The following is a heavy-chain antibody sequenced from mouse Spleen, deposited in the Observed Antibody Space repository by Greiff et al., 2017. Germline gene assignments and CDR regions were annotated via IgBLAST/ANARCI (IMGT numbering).Heavy chain of an antibody. Sequence: EVKLVESGGGLVQPGGSRKLSCAASGFTFSSCGMHWVRQAPEKGLEWVAYISSGSSTIYYADTVKGRFTISRDNPKNTLFLQMTSLRSEDTAMYYCARSLTRYFDYWGQGTTLTVSS. J-gene: IGHJ2*01. CDR2: ISSGSSTI. CDR3: ARSLTRYFDY. V-gene: IGHV5-17*02. D-gene: IGHD4-1*01. CDR1: GFTFSSCG.